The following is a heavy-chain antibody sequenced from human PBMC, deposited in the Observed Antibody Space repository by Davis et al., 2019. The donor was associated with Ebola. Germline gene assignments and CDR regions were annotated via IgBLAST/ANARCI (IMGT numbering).Heavy chain of an antibody. CDR1: GGSISSSNW. Sequence: PSETLSLTCAVSGGSISSSNWWSWVRQPPGKGLEWIGEIYHSGSTNYNPSLKSRVTISVDKSKNQFSLKLSSVTAADTAVYYCARGPSGYGVSYYYYGMDVWGQGTTVTVSS. D-gene: IGHD5-12*01. V-gene: IGHV4-4*02. J-gene: IGHJ6*02. CDR2: IYHSGST. CDR3: ARGPSGYGVSYYYYGMDV.